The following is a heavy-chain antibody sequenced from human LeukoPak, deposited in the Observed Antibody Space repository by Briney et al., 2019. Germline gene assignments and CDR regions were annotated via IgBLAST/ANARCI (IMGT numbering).Heavy chain of an antibody. V-gene: IGHV3-30*18. J-gene: IGHJ4*02. CDR3: AKDPSSSSWYFGYYFDY. CDR2: ISYDGSNK. D-gene: IGHD6-13*01. Sequence: GGSLRLSCAASGFTFSSYGMHWVRQAPGKGPEWVAVISYDGSNKYYADSVKGRFTISRDNSKNTLYLQMNSLRAEDTAVYYCAKDPSSSSWYFGYYFDYWGQGTLVTVSS. CDR1: GFTFSSYG.